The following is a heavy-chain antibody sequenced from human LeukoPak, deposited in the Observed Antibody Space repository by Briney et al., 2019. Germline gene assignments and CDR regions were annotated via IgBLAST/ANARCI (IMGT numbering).Heavy chain of an antibody. J-gene: IGHJ4*02. CDR1: GXSISSYY. D-gene: IGHD3-22*01. CDR2: IYYSGST. V-gene: IGHV4-59*01. Sequence: SETLSLTWTVSGXSISSYYGSWIRQPPGKGLEWIGYIYYSGSTNYNPSLKSRVTISVDTSKNQFSLKLSSVTAADTAVYYCVSGYKGSFDYWGQGTLVTVSS. CDR3: VSGYKGSFDY.